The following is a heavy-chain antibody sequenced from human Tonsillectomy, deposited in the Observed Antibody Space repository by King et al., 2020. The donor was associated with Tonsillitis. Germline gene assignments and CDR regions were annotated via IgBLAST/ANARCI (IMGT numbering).Heavy chain of an antibody. CDR1: GGSFSGYY. CDR3: ARISNGDYSWFDY. Sequence: VQLQQWGAGLLKPSETLSLTCAVYGGSFSGYYWSWIRQLPGKGLEWMWEVNNSGSTNYNPSLKSRVTISVDTSKNQFSLNLSSVTAADTAVYFCARISNGDYSWFDYWGQGTLVTVSS. CDR2: VNNSGST. D-gene: IGHD4-17*01. J-gene: IGHJ4*02. V-gene: IGHV4-34*01.